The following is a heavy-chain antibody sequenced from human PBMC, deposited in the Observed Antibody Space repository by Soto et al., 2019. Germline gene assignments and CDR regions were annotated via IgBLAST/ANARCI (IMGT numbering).Heavy chain of an antibody. CDR2: IKSNIDGGTV. D-gene: IGHD2-21*01. J-gene: IGHJ1*01. Sequence: GGSLRLSCAASGFTFNSAWMNWVRQAPGKGLEWVGRIKSNIDGGTVDYAASVKGRFTISRDDSKSTLYLQMNSLTIEDTAVYYCVSAVIYWGQGTLLTVSS. CDR1: GFTFNSAW. CDR3: VSAVIY. V-gene: IGHV3-15*05.